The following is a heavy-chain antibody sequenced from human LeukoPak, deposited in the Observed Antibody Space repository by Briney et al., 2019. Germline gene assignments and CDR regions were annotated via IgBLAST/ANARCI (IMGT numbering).Heavy chain of an antibody. D-gene: IGHD3-3*01. J-gene: IGHJ6*03. V-gene: IGHV1-18*01. Sequence: ASVKVSCEDSGYTFTIYGISWVRQAPGQGLEWMGWISAYNGNTNYAQKLQGRVTMTTDTSTSTAYMELRSLRSDDTAVYYCARDQRITIFGVVMPNYYYYYMDVWGKGTTVTISS. CDR1: GYTFTIYG. CDR3: ARDQRITIFGVVMPNYYYYYMDV. CDR2: ISAYNGNT.